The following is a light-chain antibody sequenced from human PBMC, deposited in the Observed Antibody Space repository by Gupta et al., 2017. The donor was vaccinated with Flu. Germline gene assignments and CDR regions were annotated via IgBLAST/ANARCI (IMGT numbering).Light chain of an antibody. CDR3: QTWGTDINWV. V-gene: IGLV4-69*01. CDR2: LNTDGSQ. J-gene: IGLJ3*02. Sequence: VLSQSPSASASLGVSVERSCTLTRGHSTYAFAWHQQQPGRGPRFLMVLNTDGSQTKGDGIPDRFSGSGSGTERYLTISSLQSDDEAEYYCQTWGTDINWVFGGGTKLTV. CDR1: RGHSTYA.